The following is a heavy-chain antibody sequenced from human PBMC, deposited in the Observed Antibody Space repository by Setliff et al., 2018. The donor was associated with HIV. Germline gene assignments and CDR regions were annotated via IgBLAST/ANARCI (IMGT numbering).Heavy chain of an antibody. CDR1: GGSINSGTYY. V-gene: IGHV4-61*02. CDR2: VYNSGSA. Sequence: TLSLTCTVSGGSINSGTYYWSWIRQPAGKGLEWIGRVYNSGSANYNPSLTSRVTMSVDTSKNQFSLNLNSLTAADTAIYYCARGAEYPNWYFDLWGRGTLVTVS. J-gene: IGHJ2*01. CDR3: ARGAEYPNWYFDL.